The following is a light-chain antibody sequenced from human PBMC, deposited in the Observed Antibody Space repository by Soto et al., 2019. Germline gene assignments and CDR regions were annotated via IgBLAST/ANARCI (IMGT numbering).Light chain of an antibody. V-gene: IGLV1-44*01. CDR1: SSNFGSNN. CDR2: TNN. J-gene: IGLJ2*01. CDR3: AAWDDSLNGVV. Sequence: QSVLTQPPSASGTPGQRVTVSCSGSSSNFGSNNVNWYQQLPGTAPKLLIYTNNQRPSGVPDRFSGSKSGTSASLAISGLQSEDEADYYCAAWDDSLNGVVFGGGTKLTVL.